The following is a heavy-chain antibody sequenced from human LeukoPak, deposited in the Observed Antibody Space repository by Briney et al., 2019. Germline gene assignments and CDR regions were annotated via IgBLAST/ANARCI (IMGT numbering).Heavy chain of an antibody. CDR2: ITGSGGYT. CDR3: AKQSLYDSSGHFHY. V-gene: IGHV3-23*01. J-gene: IGHJ4*02. CDR1: GFTFSSYW. Sequence: GGSLRLSCAASGFTFSSYWMSRVRQAPGKGLEWVSTITGSGGYTYYADSVKGRFTISRDNSKNTLFLRMNSLRAEDTAVYFCAKQSLYDSSGHFHYWGQGTLVTVSS. D-gene: IGHD3-22*01.